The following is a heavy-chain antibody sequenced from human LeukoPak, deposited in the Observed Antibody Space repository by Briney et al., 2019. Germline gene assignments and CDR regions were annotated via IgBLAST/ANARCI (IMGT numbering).Heavy chain of an antibody. V-gene: IGHV6-1*01. CDR2: TYYRSKWYN. D-gene: IGHD3-22*01. CDR3: ARHSGYDSSGYYYPVLYYFDY. Sequence: SQTLSLTCAISGDSVSSNSAAWNWIRQSPSRGLEWLGRTYYRSKWYNDYAVSVKSRITINPDTSKNQFSLKLSSVTAADTAVHYCARHSGYDSSGYYYPVLYYFDYWGQGTLVTVSS. J-gene: IGHJ4*02. CDR1: GDSVSSNSAA.